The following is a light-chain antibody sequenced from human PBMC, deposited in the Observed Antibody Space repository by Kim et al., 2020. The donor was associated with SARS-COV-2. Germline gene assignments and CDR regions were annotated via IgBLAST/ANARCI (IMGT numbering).Light chain of an antibody. CDR3: NSYAGSNTWV. CDR1: SSDIGGYSF. V-gene: IGLV2-8*01. Sequence: QSALTQPPSASGSRGQSVTISCTGTSSDIGGYSFVSWFQQYPGKAPQLLIYDVIKRPSGVPDRFSGSKSGNTASLTVSGLQSDDEAHYYCNSYAGSNTWVFGGGTKSPS. J-gene: IGLJ2*01. CDR2: DVI.